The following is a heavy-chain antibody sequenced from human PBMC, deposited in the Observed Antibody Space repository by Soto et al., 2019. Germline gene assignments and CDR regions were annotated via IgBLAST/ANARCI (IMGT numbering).Heavy chain of an antibody. J-gene: IGHJ4*02. V-gene: IGHV4-61*01. Sequence: FETLSLTCTVSGGSVSSGSYYWSWIRQPPGKGLEWIGYIYYSGSTNYNPSLKSRVTISVDAFKNQFSLKLSSVTAADTAVYYCASAPRDGYNSYYFDFWGQGTLVTVS. CDR3: ASAPRDGYNSYYFDF. CDR1: GGSVSSGSYY. CDR2: IYYSGST. D-gene: IGHD5-12*01.